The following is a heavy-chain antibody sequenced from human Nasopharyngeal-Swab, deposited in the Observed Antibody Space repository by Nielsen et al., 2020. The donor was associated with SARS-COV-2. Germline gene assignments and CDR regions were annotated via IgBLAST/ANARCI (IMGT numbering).Heavy chain of an antibody. CDR2: ISSSSSYI. CDR3: ASDGIGTDYGDYEYYYYYMDV. CDR1: GFTFSSYS. Sequence: GESLKISCAASGFTFSSYSMNWVRQAPGKGLEWVSSISSSSSYIYYADSVKGRFTISRDNAKNSLYLQMNSLRAEDTAVYYCASDGIGTDYGDYEYYYYYMDVWGKGTTVTVSS. D-gene: IGHD4-17*01. J-gene: IGHJ6*03. V-gene: IGHV3-21*01.